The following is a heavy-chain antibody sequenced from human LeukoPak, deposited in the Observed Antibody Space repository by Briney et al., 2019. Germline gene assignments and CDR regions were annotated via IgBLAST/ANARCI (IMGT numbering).Heavy chain of an antibody. CDR1: GGSFSGYY. J-gene: IGHJ4*02. Sequence: SETLSLTCAVYGGSFSGYYWSWIRQPAGKGLEWIGRIYTSGSTNYNPSLKSRVTISVDTSKNQFSLKLSSVTAADTAVYYCASLVVVPAAMVSYFDYWGQGTLVTVSS. D-gene: IGHD2-2*01. V-gene: IGHV4-59*10. CDR2: IYTSGST. CDR3: ASLVVVPAAMVSYFDY.